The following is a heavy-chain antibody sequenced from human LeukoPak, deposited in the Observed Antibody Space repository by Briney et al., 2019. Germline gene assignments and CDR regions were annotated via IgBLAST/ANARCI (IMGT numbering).Heavy chain of an antibody. CDR1: GFTFSSYS. V-gene: IGHV3-21*01. CDR3: ARVPPVPTNYTTPEDAFDI. J-gene: IGHJ3*02. CDR2: ISSSSSYI. Sequence: PGGSLRLSCAASGFTFSSYSMNWVRQASGKGLEWVSSISSSSSYIYYADSVRGRFTISRDNAKNSLYLQMNSLRAEDTAVYYCARVPPVPTNYTTPEDAFDIWGQGTMVTVSS. D-gene: IGHD2-8*01.